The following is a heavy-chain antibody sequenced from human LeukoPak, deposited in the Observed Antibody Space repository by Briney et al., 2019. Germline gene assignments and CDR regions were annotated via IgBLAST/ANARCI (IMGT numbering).Heavy chain of an antibody. D-gene: IGHD3-10*01. CDR3: ELERWAVRGVFWFDP. J-gene: IGHJ5*02. CDR1: GYTLTELS. CDR2: FDPEDGET. Sequence: ASVKVSCKVSGYTLTELSMHWVRQAPGKGLEWMGGFDPEDGETIYAQKFQGRVTMTEDTSTDTAYMELSSLRSEDTAVYYCELERWAVRGVFWFDPWGQGTLVTVSS. V-gene: IGHV1-24*01.